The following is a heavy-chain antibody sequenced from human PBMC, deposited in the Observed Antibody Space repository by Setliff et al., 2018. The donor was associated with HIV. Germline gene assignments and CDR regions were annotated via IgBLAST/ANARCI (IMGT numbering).Heavy chain of an antibody. V-gene: IGHV4-31*03. Sequence: SETLSLTCTVSGGSISSGGYYWSWIRQLPGKGLEWIGYIYHSGSTHYNPSLKSRVTISVDTSKNEFSLKLNSVTAADTAVYFCARASRWGSIPFDYWGQGTLVTVSS. D-gene: IGHD2-21*01. J-gene: IGHJ4*02. CDR2: IYHSGST. CDR1: GGSISSGGYY. CDR3: ARASRWGSIPFDY.